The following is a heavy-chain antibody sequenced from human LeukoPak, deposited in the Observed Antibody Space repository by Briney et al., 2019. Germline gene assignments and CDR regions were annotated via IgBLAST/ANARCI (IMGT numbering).Heavy chain of an antibody. CDR2: IYYSGST. CDR3: ARHVRLTGLDY. J-gene: IGHJ4*02. V-gene: IGHV4-59*08. Sequence: SETLSLTCTVSGASITSYYWSWIRQPPGKGLEWIGYIYYSGSTNYNPSLKSRVTISVDTSKNQFSLKLSSVTAADTAVYYCARHVRLTGLDYWGQGTLVTVSS. D-gene: IGHD6-19*01. CDR1: GASITSYY.